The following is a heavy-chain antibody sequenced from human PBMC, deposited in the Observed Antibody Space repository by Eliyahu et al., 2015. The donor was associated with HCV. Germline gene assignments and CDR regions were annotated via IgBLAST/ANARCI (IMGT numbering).Heavy chain of an antibody. CDR1: GGSFSGXY. CDR3: ARHSGSYSMAY. CDR2: INHSGST. D-gene: IGHD1-26*01. V-gene: IGHV4-34*01. J-gene: IGHJ4*02. Sequence: QVQLQQWGAGLLKPSETLSLTCAVXGGSFSGXYWSWIRQPPGKGLEWIGEINHSGSTNYNPSLNSRVTISVDTSKNQFSLKLSSVTAADTAVYYCARHSGSYSMAYWGQGTLVTVSS.